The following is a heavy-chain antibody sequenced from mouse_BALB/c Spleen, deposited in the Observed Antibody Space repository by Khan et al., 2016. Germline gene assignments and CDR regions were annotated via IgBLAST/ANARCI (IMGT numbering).Heavy chain of an antibody. CDR1: GYTFSNNW. D-gene: IGHD2-14*01. CDR3: AKNSDRYWFAS. J-gene: IGHJ3*01. CDR2: ILPGSGHT. Sequence: QVQLKQSGAELMKPGASVKISCKATGYTFSNNWIKWVKQRPGHGLEWIGEILPGSGHTNCNENFKGKATFTAETSSNTAYMQLNSLTSEDSAVXYCAKNSDRYWFASWGQGTLVTVSA. V-gene: IGHV1-9*01.